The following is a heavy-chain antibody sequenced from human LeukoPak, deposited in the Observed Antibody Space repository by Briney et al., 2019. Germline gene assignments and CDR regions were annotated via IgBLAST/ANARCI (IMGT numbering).Heavy chain of an antibody. Sequence: PSETLSLTCTVSGGSISSYYWSWIRQPAGRGLEWIGCIYTSGSTNYNPSLKSRVTMSVDTSKNQFSLKLSSVTAADTAVYYCARGDVVVPAAFYYGMDVWGQGTTVTVSS. J-gene: IGHJ6*02. CDR3: ARGDVVVPAAFYYGMDV. D-gene: IGHD2-2*01. CDR2: IYTSGST. V-gene: IGHV4-4*07. CDR1: GGSISSYY.